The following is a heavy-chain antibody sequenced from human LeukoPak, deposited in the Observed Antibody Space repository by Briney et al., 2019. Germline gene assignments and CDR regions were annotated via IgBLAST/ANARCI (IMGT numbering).Heavy chain of an antibody. CDR1: GGTFSSYA. D-gene: IGHD2-2*02. CDR3: AFYYCSSTSCYTRWFDY. V-gene: IGHV1-69*04. Sequence: GASVKVSCKASGGTFSSYAISWVRQAPGQGLEWMGRIIPIFGIANYAQKFQGRVTITADKSTSTAYMELSSLRSEDTAVNYCAFYYCSSTSCYTRWFDYWGQGTLVTVSS. J-gene: IGHJ4*02. CDR2: IIPIFGIA.